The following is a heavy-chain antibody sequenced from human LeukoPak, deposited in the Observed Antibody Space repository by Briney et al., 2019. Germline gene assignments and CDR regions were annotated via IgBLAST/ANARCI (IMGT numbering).Heavy chain of an antibody. V-gene: IGHV4-4*07. D-gene: IGHD3-22*01. CDR3: ARDSSVYYYDSSGYYPYNWFEP. J-gene: IGHJ5*02. CDR1: GGSISSYY. CDR2: IYTSGST. Sequence: PSETLSLTCTVSGGSISSYYWSWIRQPAGKGLEWIGRIYTSGSTNYNPSLKSRVTMSVDTSKNQFSLKLSSVTAADTAVYYCARDSSVYYYDSSGYYPYNWFEPWGQGTLVTVSS.